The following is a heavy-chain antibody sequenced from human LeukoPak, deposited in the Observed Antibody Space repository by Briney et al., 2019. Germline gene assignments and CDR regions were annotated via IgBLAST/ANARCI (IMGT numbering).Heavy chain of an antibody. CDR1: GYTFTVYY. CDR3: ARANALYCSSTSCLFDY. CDR2: INPNSGGT. D-gene: IGHD2-2*01. Sequence: ASVKVSSKASGYTFTVYYMHWVRQAPGQGLEWMAWINPNSGGTYYTQNFHDRITMTRDTSISTAYMELSRLRSDDTAIYYCARANALYCSSTSCLFDYWGQGTLVTVSS. J-gene: IGHJ4*02. V-gene: IGHV1-2*02.